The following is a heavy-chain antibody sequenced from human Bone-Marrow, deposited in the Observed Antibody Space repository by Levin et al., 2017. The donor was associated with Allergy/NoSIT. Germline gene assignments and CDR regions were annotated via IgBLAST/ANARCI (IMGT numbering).Heavy chain of an antibody. CDR3: AYRKWTYASNNWFDP. CDR1: GFSFDTSGVG. V-gene: IGHV2-5*02. Sequence: SGPTLVRPTQTLTLTCNFSGFSFDTSGVGVGWIRQPPGKALEWLALIYWDDDHRYNPFLRGRLTITKDTSQVVLTMTNVDPVDTGTYFCAYRKWTYASNNWFDPWGPGTLVTVSS. CDR2: IYWDDDH. J-gene: IGHJ5*02. D-gene: IGHD1-26*01.